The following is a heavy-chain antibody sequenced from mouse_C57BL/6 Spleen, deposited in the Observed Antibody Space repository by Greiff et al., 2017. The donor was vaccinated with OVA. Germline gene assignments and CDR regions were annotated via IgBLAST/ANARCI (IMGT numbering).Heavy chain of an antibody. J-gene: IGHJ2*01. CDR1: GYTLTSYW. CDR2: IYPGSGST. Sequence: QVHVKQPGAELVKPGASVKMSCKASGYTLTSYWITWVKQRPGQGLEWIGDIYPGSGSTNYNEKFKSKATLTVDKSSSTAYMQLSSLTSEDSAVYYCARNELDDYDGVDYWGQGTTLTVSS. D-gene: IGHD2-4*01. CDR3: ARNELDDYDGVDY. V-gene: IGHV1-55*01.